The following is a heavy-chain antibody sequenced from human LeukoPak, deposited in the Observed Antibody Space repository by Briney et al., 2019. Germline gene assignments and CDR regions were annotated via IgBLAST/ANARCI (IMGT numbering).Heavy chain of an antibody. CDR3: AKEYTPSSPLGEFAS. D-gene: IGHD6-6*01. CDR2: IRHDETNQ. CDR1: GFTLRSFA. V-gene: IGHV3-30*02. Sequence: GGPLRLSCVVSGFTLRSFAIHWVRQAPGKGLEWVALIRHDETNQYYADSVQGRFTISRDTSRNTVYLQMNNLRVEDTAVYYCAKEYTPSSPLGEFASWGQGTLVTVSS. J-gene: IGHJ1*01.